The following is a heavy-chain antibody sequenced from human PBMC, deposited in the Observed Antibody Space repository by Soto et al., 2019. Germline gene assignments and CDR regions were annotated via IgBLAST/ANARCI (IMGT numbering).Heavy chain of an antibody. CDR2: IYPGDSDT. V-gene: IGHV5-51*01. J-gene: IGHJ6*04. Sequence: PGESLKISCKGSGYSFTSYWIGWVRQMPGKGLEWMGIIYPGDSDTRYSPSFQGQVTLSADKTISTAYLQRRSLKASDAAMYYCARAYDSSASFGINYYYYGMAVWGEGTTVTVSS. CDR3: ARAYDSSASFGINYYYYGMAV. CDR1: GYSFTSYW. D-gene: IGHD3-22*01.